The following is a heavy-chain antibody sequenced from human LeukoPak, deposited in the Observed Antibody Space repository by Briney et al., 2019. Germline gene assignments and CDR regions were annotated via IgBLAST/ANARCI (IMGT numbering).Heavy chain of an antibody. CDR3: ARGRPGEGMDV. V-gene: IGHV3-11*01. D-gene: IGHD4-17*01. CDR1: GFTFSDYY. J-gene: IGHJ6*02. Sequence: GGSLRLSCAASGFTFSDYYKSWIRQSPEKGLDLLSYISNSGRMIYNADSVKGRFSISRDNAKNSVYLQMSSLSAEDTAIYYCARGRPGEGMDVWGQGTTVTVSS. CDR2: ISNSGRMI.